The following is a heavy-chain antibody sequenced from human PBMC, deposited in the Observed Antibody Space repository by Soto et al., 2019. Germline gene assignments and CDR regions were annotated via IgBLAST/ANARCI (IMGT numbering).Heavy chain of an antibody. CDR1: GFTFSDYY. J-gene: IGHJ2*01. CDR3: ARVGGYSYGFRRYFDL. Sequence: QVQLVESGGGLVKPGGSLRLSCAASGFTFSDYYMSWIRQAPGKGLEWVSYISSSSSYTNYADSVKGRFTISRGNAKNSLYLQMNSLRAEDTAVYYCARVGGYSYGFRRYFDLWGRGTLVTVSS. CDR2: ISSSSSYT. D-gene: IGHD5-18*01. V-gene: IGHV3-11*06.